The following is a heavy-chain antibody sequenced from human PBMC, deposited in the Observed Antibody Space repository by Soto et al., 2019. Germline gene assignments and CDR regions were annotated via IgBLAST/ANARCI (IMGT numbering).Heavy chain of an antibody. D-gene: IGHD2-21*02. V-gene: IGHV1-58*02. CDR2: IVVGSGNT. CDR3: ARGGHIAVVTASFDY. CDR1: GFTFTSSA. J-gene: IGHJ4*02. Sequence: SVKVSCKASGFTFTSSAMQWVRQARGQRLEWIGWIVVGSGNTNYAQKFQERVTITRDMSTSTVYMELSSLRSEDTAVYYCARGGHIAVVTASFDYWGQGTLVTVSS.